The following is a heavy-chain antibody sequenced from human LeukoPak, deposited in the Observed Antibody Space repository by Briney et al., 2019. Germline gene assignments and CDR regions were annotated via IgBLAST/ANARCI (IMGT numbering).Heavy chain of an antibody. J-gene: IGHJ4*02. Sequence: SETLSLTCTVSGGSISSSYWSWIRQPPGKGLEWIGYIYYTGSTNYNSSLKSRVTISVDTSKNQFSLKLSSVTAADTAVYYCARLKGYSSGWYPSHYFDYWGQGTLVTVSS. CDR3: ARLKGYSSGWYPSHYFDY. CDR2: IYYTGST. CDR1: GGSISSSY. V-gene: IGHV4-59*08. D-gene: IGHD6-19*01.